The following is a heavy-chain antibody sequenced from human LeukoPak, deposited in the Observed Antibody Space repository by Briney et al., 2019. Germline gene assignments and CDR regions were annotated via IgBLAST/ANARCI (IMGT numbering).Heavy chain of an antibody. CDR1: GASVSSSH. Sequence: KPSETLSLTCVVSGASVSSSHWNWIRQLPGKGLEWIGCLSYTGKTDYNPSLTSPVTISLDTSKNQVSLKLRSVTAADTAVYYCSEGYFEPFDHWGQGTLVTVSS. CDR2: LSYTGKT. J-gene: IGHJ4*02. D-gene: IGHD2/OR15-2a*01. V-gene: IGHV4-59*02. CDR3: SEGYFEPFDH.